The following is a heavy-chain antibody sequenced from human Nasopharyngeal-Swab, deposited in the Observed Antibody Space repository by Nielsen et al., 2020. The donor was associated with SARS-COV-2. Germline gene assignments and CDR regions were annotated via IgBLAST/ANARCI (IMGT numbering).Heavy chain of an antibody. V-gene: IGHV4-59*13. J-gene: IGHJ6*02. D-gene: IGHD3-10*01. CDR2: ISHSGST. CDR3: ARIDGWGAMDV. CDR1: SDSISPYF. Sequence: SDTLSLTCTVSSDSISPYFWNWIRQPPGMGLEWIGYISHSGSTNYTPSLKSRVTISIDTSKKQLSLKLRSVTAADTAVYYCARIDGWGAMDVWGQGTTVTVSS.